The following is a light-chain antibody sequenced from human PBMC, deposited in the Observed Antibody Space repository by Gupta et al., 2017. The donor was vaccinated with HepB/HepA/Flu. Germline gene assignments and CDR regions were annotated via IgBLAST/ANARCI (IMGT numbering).Light chain of an antibody. CDR3: QQYYSFPLT. CDR1: QCISSY. V-gene: IGKV1D-8*01. J-gene: IGKJ4*01. CDR2: AAS. Sequence: VIWMTPSPSFLSASTGDSVTISCRMSQCISSYLAWYQQKPGKAPELLIYAASTLQSGVPSRFSGSGSGTDFTLTISCLQSEDFATYYCQQYYSFPLTFGGGTKVEIK.